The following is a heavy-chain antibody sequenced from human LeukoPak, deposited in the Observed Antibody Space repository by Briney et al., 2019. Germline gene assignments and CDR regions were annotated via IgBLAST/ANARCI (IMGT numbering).Heavy chain of an antibody. Sequence: GGSLRLSCAASGFTFSSYNMNWVRRAPGKGLEWVSYISSSSSTRYYAGSVKGRFTISRDNGKHSLSLQMNSLRAEDTALYYCARDRAMLRGNNYDLLTGYYSGWDSWGQGTRVTVSS. CDR3: ARDRAMLRGNNYDLLTGYYSGWDS. CDR1: GFTFSSYN. D-gene: IGHD3-9*01. J-gene: IGHJ4*02. V-gene: IGHV3-48*01. CDR2: ISSSSSTR.